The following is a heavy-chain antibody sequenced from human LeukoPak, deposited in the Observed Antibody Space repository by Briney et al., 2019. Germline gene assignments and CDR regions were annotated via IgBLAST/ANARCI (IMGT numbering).Heavy chain of an antibody. CDR2: ISGSGGST. J-gene: IGHJ5*02. D-gene: IGHD3-3*01. Sequence: GGSLRLSCAASGFTFRSHAMTWVRQAPGKGLEWVSAISGSGGSTYYADSVKGRFTISRDNSKNTLYLQMNSLRAEDTAVYYCAKSSKNLIFGVVIANWFDPWGQGTLVTVSS. CDR3: AKSSKNLIFGVVIANWFDP. V-gene: IGHV3-23*01. CDR1: GFTFRSHA.